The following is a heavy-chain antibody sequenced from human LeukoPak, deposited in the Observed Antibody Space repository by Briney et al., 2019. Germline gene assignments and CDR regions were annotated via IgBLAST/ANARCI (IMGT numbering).Heavy chain of an antibody. CDR1: GFTFRSYA. CDR3: AKREGPYYFAY. J-gene: IGHJ4*02. V-gene: IGHV3-23*01. CDR2: ISGGGDII. D-gene: IGHD5-24*01. Sequence: GGSLRLSCAASGFTFRSYAMSWVRQAPGKGLEWISAISGGGDIIYYADSVKGRFTISRDNSKNTLYLQMNSLRAEDTAVYYCAKREGPYYFAYWGQGTLVTVSS.